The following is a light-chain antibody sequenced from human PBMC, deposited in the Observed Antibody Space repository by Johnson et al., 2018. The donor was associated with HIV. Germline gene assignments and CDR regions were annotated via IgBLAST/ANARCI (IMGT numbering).Light chain of an antibody. CDR1: SSNIGNNY. CDR3: GTWDSSLSAYV. Sequence: QPVLTQPPSVSAAPGQKVTISCSGSSSNIGNNYVSWYQQLPGTAPKLLIYDNNKRPSGIPDRFSGSKSGTSATLGITGLQTGDEADYYCGTWDSSLSAYVFGTGTTVTVL. CDR2: DNN. J-gene: IGLJ1*01. V-gene: IGLV1-51*01.